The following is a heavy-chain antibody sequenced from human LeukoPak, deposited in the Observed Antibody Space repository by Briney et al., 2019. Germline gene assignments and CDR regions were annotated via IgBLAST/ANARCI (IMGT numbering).Heavy chain of an antibody. CDR3: AKGGKWDVTPFDY. J-gene: IGHJ4*02. CDR1: GFTFTSYS. Sequence: GGSLRLSCAASGFTFTSYSMNWVRQAPGKGLEWVSTISGGGGSTYYADSMKGRFTISRDNSKSTLYLQVNSLRAEDTAVYYCAKGGKWDVTPFDYWGQGTLVTVSS. CDR2: ISGGGGST. V-gene: IGHV3-23*01. D-gene: IGHD1-26*01.